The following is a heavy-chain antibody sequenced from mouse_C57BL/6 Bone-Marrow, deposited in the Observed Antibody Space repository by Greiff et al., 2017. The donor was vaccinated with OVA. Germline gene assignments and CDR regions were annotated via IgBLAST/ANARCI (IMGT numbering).Heavy chain of an antibody. Sequence: EVQLQEPGAELVRPGASVKLSCTASGFNIKDDYMHWVKQRPEQGLEWIGWIDPENGDTEYASKFQGKATITADTSSNTAYLQLSSLTSEDTAVYYCTTAAVGGFAYWGQGTLVTVSA. D-gene: IGHD1-1*01. V-gene: IGHV14-4*01. J-gene: IGHJ3*01. CDR1: GFNIKDDY. CDR3: TTAAVGGFAY. CDR2: IDPENGDT.